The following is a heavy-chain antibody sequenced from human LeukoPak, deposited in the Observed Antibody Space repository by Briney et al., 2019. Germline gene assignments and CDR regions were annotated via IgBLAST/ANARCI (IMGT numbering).Heavy chain of an antibody. D-gene: IGHD6-13*01. CDR3: ARVPAAGTGPDY. CDR2: INHSGRT. J-gene: IGHJ4*02. Sequence: SETLSLTCAVYGGSFSAYYWSWIRQPPGKGLEWIGEINHSGRTNYNASLKSRVTISLDTSKNQFSLRLTSVTAADTAVYYCARVPAAGTGPDYWGQGTLVTVSS. CDR1: GGSFSAYY. V-gene: IGHV4-34*01.